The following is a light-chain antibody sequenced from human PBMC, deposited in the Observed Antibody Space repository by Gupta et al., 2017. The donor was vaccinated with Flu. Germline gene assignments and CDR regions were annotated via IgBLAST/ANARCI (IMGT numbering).Light chain of an antibody. CDR2: EVS. J-gene: IGLJ1*01. CDR1: SSDVGGYNY. CDR3: SSYTSTTTPGV. V-gene: IGLV2-14*01. Sequence: QSALTQPASVSGSPGQSITISCTGTSSDVGGYNYVSWYQQHPGKAPKLMIYEVSNRPSGVSNRFSGSKSGNTASLTISRLHSEDEADYFCSSYTSTTTPGVFGTGTRVTVL.